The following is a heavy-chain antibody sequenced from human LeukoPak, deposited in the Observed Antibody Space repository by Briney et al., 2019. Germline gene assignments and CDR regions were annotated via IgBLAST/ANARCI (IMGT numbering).Heavy chain of an antibody. D-gene: IGHD3-3*01. J-gene: IGHJ6*03. V-gene: IGHV3-23*01. CDR2: ISGSGGST. CDR3: AKRYDFWSGYYYMDV. Sequence: GGSLRLSCAASGFTFSSYAMSWVRQAPGKGLEWVSAISGSGGSTYYADSVKGRFTISRDNSKNTLYLQMNSLRAEDTAVYYRAKRYDFWSGYYYMDVWGKGTTVTVSS. CDR1: GFTFSSYA.